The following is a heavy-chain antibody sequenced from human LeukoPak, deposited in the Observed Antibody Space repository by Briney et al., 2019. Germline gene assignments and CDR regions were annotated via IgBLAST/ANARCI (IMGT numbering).Heavy chain of an antibody. V-gene: IGHV1-3*01. CDR1: GYTFTSYA. CDR2: INAGNGNT. Sequence: GASVKVSCKASGYTFTSYAMHWVRQAPGQRLEWMGWINAGNGNTKYSQKFQGRVTITRDTSASTAYMELGSLRSEDTAVYYCARTLDIGNWFDPWGQGTLVTVSS. J-gene: IGHJ5*02. D-gene: IGHD2-2*03. CDR3: ARTLDIGNWFDP.